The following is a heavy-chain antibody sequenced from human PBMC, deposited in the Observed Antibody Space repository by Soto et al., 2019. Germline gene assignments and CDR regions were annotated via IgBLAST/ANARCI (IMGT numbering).Heavy chain of an antibody. CDR3: ARVFKRRYYYGSLWGPFDP. D-gene: IGHD3-10*01. CDR2: INWNGGST. CDR1: GFTFDDYG. J-gene: IGHJ5*02. V-gene: IGHV3-20*01. Sequence: GGSLRLSCAASGFTFDDYGMSWVRQAPGKGLEWVSGINWNGGSTGYADSVKGRFTISRDNAKNSLYLQMNSLRAEDTALYHCARVFKRRYYYGSLWGPFDPWGQGTLVTVSS.